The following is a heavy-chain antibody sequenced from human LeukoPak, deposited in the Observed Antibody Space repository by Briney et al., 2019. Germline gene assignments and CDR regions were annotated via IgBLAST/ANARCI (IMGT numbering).Heavy chain of an antibody. V-gene: IGHV4-34*01. J-gene: IGHJ4*02. CDR3: ARRGAYDSSGYYYGDYFDY. CDR1: GGSFSGYY. Sequence: KASETLSLTCAVYGGSFSGYYWSWIRQPPGKGLEWIGEINHSGSTNYNPSLKSRVTISVDTSKNQFSLKLSSVTAADTAVYYCARRGAYDSSGYYYGDYFDYWGQGTLVTVSS. CDR2: INHSGST. D-gene: IGHD3-22*01.